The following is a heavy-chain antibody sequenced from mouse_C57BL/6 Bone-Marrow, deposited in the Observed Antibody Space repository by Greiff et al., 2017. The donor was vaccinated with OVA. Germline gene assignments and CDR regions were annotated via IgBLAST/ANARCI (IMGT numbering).Heavy chain of an antibody. D-gene: IGHD2-12*01. CDR3: ARARQGFAY. J-gene: IGHJ3*01. V-gene: IGHV1-69*01. CDR2: IDPSDSYT. Sequence: VQLQQPGAELVMPGASVKLSCKASGYTFTSYWMHWVKQRPGQGLEWIGEIDPSDSYTNYNQKFKGKSTLTVDKSSSTAYMQLSSLTSEDSAVYYCARARQGFAYWGQGTLVTVSA. CDR1: GYTFTSYW.